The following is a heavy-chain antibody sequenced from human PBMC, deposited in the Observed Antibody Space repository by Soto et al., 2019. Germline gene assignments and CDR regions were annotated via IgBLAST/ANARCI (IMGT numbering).Heavy chain of an antibody. J-gene: IGHJ3*02. CDR3: TREAGYCSRTSFYRRAFDS. D-gene: IGHD2-2*01. V-gene: IGHV3-74*01. Sequence: EVQLVESGGDLVQPGGSLRLSCAASGFTFSSHWMHWVRRVPGKGLVWVSHINTDGGITGYADSVKGRFTISRDNAKNTLYLQTNGLRVEDTSVYYCTREAGYCSRTSFYRRAFDSWGQGTMVTVSS. CDR2: INTDGGIT. CDR1: GFTFSSHW.